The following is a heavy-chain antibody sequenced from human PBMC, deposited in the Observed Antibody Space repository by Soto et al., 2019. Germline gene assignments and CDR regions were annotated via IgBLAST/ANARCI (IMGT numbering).Heavy chain of an antibody. Sequence: PGGSLRLSCETSGFSFSVYSMHWVRQAPGKGLEWVSSIGRRSDIYYADSVKGRFTISRDNAKNSLSLQMISLRDEDTAVYYCAREETAWPLAYGLDVWGQGTTVTVSS. V-gene: IGHV3-21*01. CDR2: IGRRSDI. CDR3: AREETAWPLAYGLDV. CDR1: GFSFSVYS. J-gene: IGHJ6*02.